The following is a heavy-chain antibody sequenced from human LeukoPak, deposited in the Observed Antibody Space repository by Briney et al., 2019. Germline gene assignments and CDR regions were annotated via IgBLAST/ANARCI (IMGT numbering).Heavy chain of an antibody. J-gene: IGHJ4*02. Sequence: KHGESLKISCQGFGYTFTTSWIGWGRQLPGKGLEWMAIIYAGNSDTKHSPSFQDQVSISTDRSLSTAYLQWSSLQASDTAIYYCAILNHPDGRVYWGQGTLVTVSS. D-gene: IGHD5-24*01. CDR1: GYTFTTSW. V-gene: IGHV5-51*01. CDR2: IYAGNSDT. CDR3: AILNHPDGRVY.